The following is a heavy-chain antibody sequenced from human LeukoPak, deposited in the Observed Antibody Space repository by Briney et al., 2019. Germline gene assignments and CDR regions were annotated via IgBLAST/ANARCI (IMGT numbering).Heavy chain of an antibody. CDR3: ARHPNDDDSTMFDP. CDR2: VHISGST. Sequence: PSETLSLTCTVSGGSISSRSYCWSWLRQPAGKGLEWIGHVHISGSTNYNSSLKSRVTISVDTSKNQFSLKLSSVTAADTAVYYCARHPNDDDSTMFDPWGQGTLVIVSS. J-gene: IGHJ5*02. V-gene: IGHV4-61*09. CDR1: GGSISSRSYC. D-gene: IGHD3-22*01.